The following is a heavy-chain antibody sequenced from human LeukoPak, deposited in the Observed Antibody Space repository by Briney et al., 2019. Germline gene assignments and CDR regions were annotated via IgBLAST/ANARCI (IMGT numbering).Heavy chain of an antibody. CDR2: IYYSGST. Sequence: SVTLSLTCTVSGGSVSSGSYYWSWIRQPPGKGLEWIGYIYYSGSTNYNPSLKSRVTISLDMSKNQLSLKLSSVTAADTAVYYCARDDKWLQRWGQGTLVTVSS. D-gene: IGHD6-19*01. CDR1: GGSVSSGSYY. J-gene: IGHJ4*02. V-gene: IGHV4-61*01. CDR3: ARDDKWLQR.